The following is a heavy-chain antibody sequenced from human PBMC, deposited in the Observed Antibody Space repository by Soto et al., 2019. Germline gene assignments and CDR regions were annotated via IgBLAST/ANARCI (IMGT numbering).Heavy chain of an antibody. D-gene: IGHD6-13*01. Sequence: QVQLVQSGAEVKKPGSSVKVSCKASGGTFSSYAISWVRQAPGQGLEWMGGIIPIFGTATYAQKFQGRVTITADESASTAYMELSSLRSEDTAVYYCASHSSSWYPLDYWGQGTLVTVSS. CDR3: ASHSSSWYPLDY. J-gene: IGHJ4*02. CDR1: GGTFSSYA. CDR2: IIPIFGTA. V-gene: IGHV1-69*01.